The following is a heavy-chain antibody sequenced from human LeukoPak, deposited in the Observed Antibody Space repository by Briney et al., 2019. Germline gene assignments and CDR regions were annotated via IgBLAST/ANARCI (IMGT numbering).Heavy chain of an antibody. CDR3: ARDRTSVFGVVSAGMDV. J-gene: IGHJ6*04. Sequence: SETLSLTCAVYGGSFSGYYWSWIRQPPGKGLEWMGEINHSGSTIYNPSLKSRVTISVDTSKNQFSLKLSSVTAADTAVYYCARDRTSVFGVVSAGMDVWDKGTTVTVSS. D-gene: IGHD3-3*01. V-gene: IGHV4-34*01. CDR2: INHSGST. CDR1: GGSFSGYY.